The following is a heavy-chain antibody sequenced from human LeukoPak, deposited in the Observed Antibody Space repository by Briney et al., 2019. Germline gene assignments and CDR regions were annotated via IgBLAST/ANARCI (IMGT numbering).Heavy chain of an antibody. CDR3: AVHNQDFWSGYYFDP. V-gene: IGHV3-7*01. CDR2: IKQDGSEK. Sequence: PGGSLRLSCAASGFTFSSYWMSWVRQAPGKGLEWVANIKQDGSEKYYVDSVKGRFTISRDNAKNSLYLQMNSLRAEDTAVYYCAVHNQDFWSGYYFDPWGQGTLVTVSS. CDR1: GFTFSSYW. D-gene: IGHD3-3*01. J-gene: IGHJ5*02.